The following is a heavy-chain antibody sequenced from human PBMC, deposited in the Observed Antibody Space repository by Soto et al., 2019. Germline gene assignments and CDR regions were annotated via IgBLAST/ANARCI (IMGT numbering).Heavy chain of an antibody. D-gene: IGHD6-19*01. V-gene: IGHV1-3*01. Sequence: ASVKVSCKXSGYTFTSYAMHWVRQAPGQRLEWMGWINAGNGNTKYSQKFQGRVTITRDTSASTAYMELSSLRSEDTAVYYCAREGYSSGWYPTSDYWGQGTLVTVSS. J-gene: IGHJ4*02. CDR2: INAGNGNT. CDR3: AREGYSSGWYPTSDY. CDR1: GYTFTSYA.